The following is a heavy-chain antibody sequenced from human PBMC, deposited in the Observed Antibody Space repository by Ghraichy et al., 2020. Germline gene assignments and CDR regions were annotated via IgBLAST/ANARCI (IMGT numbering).Heavy chain of an antibody. CDR2: INSDRSST. CDR1: GFTFSSYW. D-gene: IGHD6-13*01. CDR3: ARARTPYSSSWYYFDY. V-gene: IGHV3-74*01. J-gene: IGHJ4*02. Sequence: GGSLRLSCAASGFTFSSYWMHWVRRAPGKGLVWVSRINSDRSSTSYADSVKGRFTISRDNAKNTLYLQMNSLRAEDTAVYYCARARTPYSSSWYYFDYWGQGTLVTVSS.